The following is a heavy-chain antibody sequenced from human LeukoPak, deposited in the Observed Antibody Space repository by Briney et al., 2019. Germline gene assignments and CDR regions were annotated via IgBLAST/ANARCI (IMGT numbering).Heavy chain of an antibody. CDR2: ISSSSSYI. Sequence: GGSLRLSCAASGFTFSSYSMNWVRQAPGKGLEWVSSISSSSSYIYYADSVKGRFTISRDNAKNSLYLQMNSLGVEDMALYYCTKGHGYSSAWYQGWFDPWGQGTLVTVSS. D-gene: IGHD6-19*01. J-gene: IGHJ5*02. V-gene: IGHV3-21*04. CDR1: GFTFSSYS. CDR3: TKGHGYSSAWYQGWFDP.